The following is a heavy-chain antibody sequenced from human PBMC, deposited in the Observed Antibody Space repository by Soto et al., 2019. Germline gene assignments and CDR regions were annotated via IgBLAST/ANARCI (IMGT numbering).Heavy chain of an antibody. Sequence: SGPTLVKPTQTLTLTCTFSGFSLSTSGMCVSWIRQPPGKALEWLARIDWDDDKYYSTSLKTRLTISKDTSKNQVVLTMTNMDPVDTATYYCARNLVEGTDYYYYYMDVWGKGTTVTVSS. V-gene: IGHV2-70*11. CDR1: GFSLSTSGMC. CDR2: IDWDDDK. CDR3: ARNLVEGTDYYYYYMDV. J-gene: IGHJ6*03. D-gene: IGHD2-2*01.